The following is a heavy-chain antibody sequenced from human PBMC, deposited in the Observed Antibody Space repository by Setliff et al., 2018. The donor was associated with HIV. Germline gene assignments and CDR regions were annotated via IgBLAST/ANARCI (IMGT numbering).Heavy chain of an antibody. D-gene: IGHD3-22*01. Sequence: SETLSLTCSVSGGSISSYSWSWIRQVPGKGLEWIGNIYYGGSANYKPSLKSRVTISTDWHRNQFSLELRSVTAADTAVYYCARKDHYYDARRGFFDIWGRGTLVTVSS. V-gene: IGHV4-59*08. CDR1: GGSISSYS. J-gene: IGHJ3*02. CDR3: ARKDHYYDARRGFFDI. CDR2: IYYGGSA.